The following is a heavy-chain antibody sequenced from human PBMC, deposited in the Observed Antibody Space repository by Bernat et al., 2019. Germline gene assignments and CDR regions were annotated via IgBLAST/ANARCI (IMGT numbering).Heavy chain of an antibody. Sequence: QVQLVESGGGVVQPGRSLRLSCAASGFTFSSYGMHWVRQAPGKGLEWVAVISYDGSNKYYADSVKGRFTISRDNSKNTLYLQMNSLRAEDTAVYYCARGSSSGWSPWRYGMDVWGQGTRVTVSS. CDR3: ARGSSSGWSPWRYGMDV. CDR2: ISYDGSNK. CDR1: GFTFSSYG. D-gene: IGHD6-19*01. V-gene: IGHV3-30*03. J-gene: IGHJ6*02.